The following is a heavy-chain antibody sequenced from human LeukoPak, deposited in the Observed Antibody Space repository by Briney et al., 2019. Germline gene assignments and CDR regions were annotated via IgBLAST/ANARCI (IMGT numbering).Heavy chain of an antibody. J-gene: IGHJ4*02. Sequence: GGSLRLSCAVSGFVFSDAWMSWVRQAPGKGLEWVANIKEDGSEKYYEDSVKGRFTISRDNAKNSLYLQMNSLRAEDTAVYYCARNVGWFRFDYWGQGTLVTVSS. CDR3: ARNVGWFRFDY. CDR1: GFVFSDAW. CDR2: IKEDGSEK. V-gene: IGHV3-7*03. D-gene: IGHD2-15*01.